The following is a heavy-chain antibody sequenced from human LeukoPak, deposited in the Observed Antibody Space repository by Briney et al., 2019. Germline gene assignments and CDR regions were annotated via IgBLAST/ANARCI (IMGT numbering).Heavy chain of an antibody. Sequence: GGSLRLSCAASGFTFSSYGMHWVRQAPGKGLEWVSYISSSSSTIYYADSVKGRFTISRDNAKNSLYLQMNSLRAEDTAVYYCARVDTAMYAFDIWGHGTMVTVSS. CDR2: ISSSSSTI. J-gene: IGHJ3*02. CDR3: ARVDTAMYAFDI. D-gene: IGHD5-18*01. V-gene: IGHV3-48*01. CDR1: GFTFSSYG.